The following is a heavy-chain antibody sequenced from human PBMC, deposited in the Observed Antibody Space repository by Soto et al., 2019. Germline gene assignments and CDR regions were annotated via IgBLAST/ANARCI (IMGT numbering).Heavy chain of an antibody. CDR2: INHSGST. CDR1: GGSFSDYY. D-gene: IGHD1-26*01. J-gene: IGHJ5*02. V-gene: IGHV4-34*01. CDR3: ARDQGRSRADA. Sequence: QVQLQQWGAGLLKPSETLSLTCAVYGGSFSDYYWSWIRQPPGKGLEWIGEINHSGSTNYNPSLKSRVTMSVDTSKNQFSLKLRSVTAADTAVYYCARDQGRSRADAWGQGTLVTVSS.